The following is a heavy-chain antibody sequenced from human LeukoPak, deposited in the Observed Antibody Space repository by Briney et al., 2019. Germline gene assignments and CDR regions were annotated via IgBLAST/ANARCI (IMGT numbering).Heavy chain of an antibody. D-gene: IGHD2-15*01. Sequence: SETLSLTCTVSGGSISSYYWSWIRQPPGKGLKWIGNIYYSGYTTYSPSLRSRVTISVDTSKNQFSLKLSSVTAADTAVYYCATTSLYCSGGSCYSYYFDYWGQGTLVTVSS. V-gene: IGHV4-59*01. J-gene: IGHJ4*02. CDR1: GGSISSYY. CDR3: ATTSLYCSGGSCYSYYFDY. CDR2: IYYSGYT.